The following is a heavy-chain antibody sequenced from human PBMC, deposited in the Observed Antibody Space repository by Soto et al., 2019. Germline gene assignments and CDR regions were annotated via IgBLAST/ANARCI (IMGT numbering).Heavy chain of an antibody. Sequence: SVKVSCKASGGTFSSYAISWVRQAPGQGLEWMGGIIPIFGTANYAQKFQGRVTITADESTSTAYMELSSLRSEDTAVYYCARGYYYDSSGYYSNAYYFDYWGQGTLVTVSS. CDR2: IIPIFGTA. V-gene: IGHV1-69*13. CDR1: GGTFSSYA. J-gene: IGHJ4*02. D-gene: IGHD3-22*01. CDR3: ARGYYYDSSGYYSNAYYFDY.